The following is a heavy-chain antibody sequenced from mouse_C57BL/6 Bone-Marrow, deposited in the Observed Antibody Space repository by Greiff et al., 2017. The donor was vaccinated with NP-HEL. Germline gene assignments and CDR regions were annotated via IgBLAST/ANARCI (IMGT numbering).Heavy chain of an antibody. D-gene: IGHD2-3*01. CDR1: GYTFTSYW. Sequence: QVQLQQPGAELVRPGSSVKLSCKASGYTFTSYWMDWVKQRPGQGLEWIGNIYPSDSETHYNQKFKDKATLTVDKSSSTAYMQLSSLTSEDSAVYYCARSWLLRDFDYWGQGTTLTVSS. CDR2: IYPSDSET. V-gene: IGHV1-61*01. J-gene: IGHJ2*01. CDR3: ARSWLLRDFDY.